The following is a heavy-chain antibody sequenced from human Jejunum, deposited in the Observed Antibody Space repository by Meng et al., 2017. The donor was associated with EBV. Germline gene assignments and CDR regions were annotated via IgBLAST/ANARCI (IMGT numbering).Heavy chain of an antibody. CDR3: AKTLGDFWSGGLDC. CDR1: GGSISNSIYY. J-gene: IGHJ4*02. Sequence: QLHLQESDPGLVKPSGTLSLTCTVSGGSISNSIYYWGWIRQPPGKVLEWIGSSYFSGNTYYNPSLKSRVSVSVDTSKNQFSLKLTSVTAADTAVYYCAKTLGDFWSGGLDCWGQGTLVTVSS. V-gene: IGHV4-39*01. CDR2: SYFSGNT. D-gene: IGHD3-3*01.